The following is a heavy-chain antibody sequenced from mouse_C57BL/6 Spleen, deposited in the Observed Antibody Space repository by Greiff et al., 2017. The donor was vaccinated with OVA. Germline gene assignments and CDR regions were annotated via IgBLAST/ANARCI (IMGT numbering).Heavy chain of an antibody. CDR1: GYTFTSYG. V-gene: IGHV1-81*01. J-gene: IGHJ2*01. CDR2: IYPRSGNT. CDR3: ARKGSTTVVATDY. D-gene: IGHD1-1*01. Sequence: VQLQESGAELARPGASVKLSCKASGYTFTSYGISWVKQRTGQGLEWIGEIYPRSGNTYYNEKFKGKATLTADKSSSTAYMELRSLTSEDSAVYFCARKGSTTVVATDYWGQGTTLTVSS.